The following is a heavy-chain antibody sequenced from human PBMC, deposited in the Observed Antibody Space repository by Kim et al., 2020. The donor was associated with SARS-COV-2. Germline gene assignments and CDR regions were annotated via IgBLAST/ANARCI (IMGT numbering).Heavy chain of an antibody. D-gene: IGHD4-4*01. CDR2: INHSGST. Sequence: SETLSLTCAVYGGSFSGYYWSWIRQPPGKGLEWIGEINHSGSTNYNPSLKSRVTISVDTSKNQFSLKLSSVTAADTAVYYCASQRYSNYVGVRRIGNWFDPWGQGTLVTVSS. CDR3: ASQRYSNYVGVRRIGNWFDP. CDR1: GGSFSGYY. J-gene: IGHJ5*02. V-gene: IGHV4-34*01.